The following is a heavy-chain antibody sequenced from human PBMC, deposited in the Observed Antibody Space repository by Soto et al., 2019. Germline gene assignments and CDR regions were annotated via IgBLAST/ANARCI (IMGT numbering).Heavy chain of an antibody. V-gene: IGHV1-2*02. J-gene: IGHJ6*02. CDR1: GYTFTGYY. CDR2: INPNSGGT. CDR3: ARGGGVKYYYYYGMDV. Sequence: ASVKVSCKASGYTFTGYYMHWVRQAPGQGLEWMGWINPNSGGTNYAQKFQGRVTMTRDTSISTAYMELSRLRAEDTAVYYCARGGGVKYYYYYGMDVWGQGTMVTVSS. D-gene: IGHD3-16*01.